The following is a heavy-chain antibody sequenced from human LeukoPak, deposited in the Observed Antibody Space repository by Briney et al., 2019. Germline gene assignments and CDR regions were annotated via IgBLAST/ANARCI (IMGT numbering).Heavy chain of an antibody. CDR2: IWYDGSNK. J-gene: IGHJ6*02. Sequence: PGRSLRLSCAASGFTFNIYGMHWVRQAPGKGLEWVAVIWYDGSNKYYADSVKGRFTISRDNSKNTLYLQMNSLRAEDAAVYYCARPTHGDYGYGMDVWGQGTTVTVSS. V-gene: IGHV3-33*01. CDR3: ARPTHGDYGYGMDV. D-gene: IGHD4-17*01. CDR1: GFTFNIYG.